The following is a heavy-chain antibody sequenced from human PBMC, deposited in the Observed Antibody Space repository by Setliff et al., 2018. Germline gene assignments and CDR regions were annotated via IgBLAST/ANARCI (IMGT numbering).Heavy chain of an antibody. CDR1: GYNFYSYG. V-gene: IGHV3-48*03. CDR3: ASPQAVGNYLGH. Sequence: SCKASGYNFYSYGIDWVRQAPGQGLEWIAFINRSGSIIYYADSVKGRFTVSRDNAKNSLYLQMSSLRAEDTAIYYCASPQAVGNYLGHWGQGTLVT. D-gene: IGHD6-19*01. CDR2: INRSGSII. J-gene: IGHJ4*02.